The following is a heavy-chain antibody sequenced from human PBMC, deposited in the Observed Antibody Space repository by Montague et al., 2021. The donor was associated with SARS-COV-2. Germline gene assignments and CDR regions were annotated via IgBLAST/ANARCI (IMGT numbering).Heavy chain of an antibody. D-gene: IGHD2-2*01. CDR3: ARDKAEYIVVVPAVPLAYGMDV. V-gene: IGHV4-39*07. CDR1: GGSISSSSYY. CDR2: IYYSGST. Sequence: SETLSRTCTVSGGSISSSSYYWGWIRQPPGKGLEWIGSIYYSGSTYYNPSLKSRVTISVDTSKNQFSLKLSSVTAADTAVYYCARDKAEYIVVVPAVPLAYGMDVWGQGTTVTVSS. J-gene: IGHJ6*02.